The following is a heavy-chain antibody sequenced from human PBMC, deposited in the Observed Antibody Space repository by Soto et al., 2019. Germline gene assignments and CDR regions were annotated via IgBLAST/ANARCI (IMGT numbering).Heavy chain of an antibody. CDR1: GFTFSNYW. CDR3: ARGGFGDSYLPMDV. D-gene: IGHD3-10*01. V-gene: IGHV3-7*01. CDR2: INQDGSEK. J-gene: IGHJ6*02. Sequence: GGSLRLSCAASGFTFSNYWMSWVRQAPGKGLEWVANINQDGSEKYYVDSVKGRFTISRDNAKNSLYLQMNSLRAEDTAVYYCARGGFGDSYLPMDVWGQGTTVTVSS.